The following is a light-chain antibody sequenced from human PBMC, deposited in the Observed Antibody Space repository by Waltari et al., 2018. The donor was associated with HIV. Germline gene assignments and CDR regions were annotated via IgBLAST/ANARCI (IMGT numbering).Light chain of an antibody. CDR3: VGWDASLSAYV. CDR1: SSNIGNDN. Sequence: QSVLTQPPSASGTPGHRVTISCSGSSSNIGNDNLYWYQQLPGTAPKLIIHKNYQRPSGVPDRFAGSKSGTSASLAISGLRSEDEADYYCVGWDASLSAYVFGTGTKVTIL. CDR2: KNY. J-gene: IGLJ1*01. V-gene: IGLV1-47*01.